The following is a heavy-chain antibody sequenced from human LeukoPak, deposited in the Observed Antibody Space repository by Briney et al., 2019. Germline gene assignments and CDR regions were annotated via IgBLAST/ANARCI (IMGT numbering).Heavy chain of an antibody. CDR1: GDSVSSKSVA. CDR2: TYYRSKWYN. V-gene: IGHV6-1*01. J-gene: IGHJ3*02. Sequence: SQTLSPTCVISGDSVSSKSVAWNWIRQSPSRGLEWLGRTYYRSKWYNDYAVSVESRITINPDTSKNQFSLQLNSVTPEDTAVYYCAGDHGSGWYKVAFDIWGQGTMVTVSS. CDR3: AGDHGSGWYKVAFDI. D-gene: IGHD6-19*01.